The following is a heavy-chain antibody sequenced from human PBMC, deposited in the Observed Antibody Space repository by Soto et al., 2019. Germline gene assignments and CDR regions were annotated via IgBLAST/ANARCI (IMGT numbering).Heavy chain of an antibody. CDR2: INSDGSST. Sequence: GGSLRLSCAASGFTFSSYWMHWVRQAPGKGLVWVSRINSDGSSTSYADSVKGRFTISRDNAKNTLYLQMNSLRAEDTAVYYCARDVIWSGYYPSMDVWGQGTTVTVSS. CDR1: GFTFSSYW. V-gene: IGHV3-74*01. CDR3: ARDVIWSGYYPSMDV. D-gene: IGHD3-3*01. J-gene: IGHJ6*02.